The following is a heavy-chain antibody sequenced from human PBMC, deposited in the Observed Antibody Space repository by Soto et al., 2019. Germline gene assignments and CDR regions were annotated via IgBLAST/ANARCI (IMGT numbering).Heavy chain of an antibody. J-gene: IGHJ4*02. D-gene: IGHD5-18*01. Sequence: LSLTCTVSGGSVTSDEDYWTWIRQSPGKGLEWIGYISNSGSTGYNPSLKTRLSMSVDRSKNQFTLRLTSVTAADTAVYFGATESGSTYGYFDHWGQGTQVTVSS. V-gene: IGHV4-30-4*01. CDR1: GGSVTSDEDY. CDR2: ISNSGST. CDR3: ATESGSTYGYFDH.